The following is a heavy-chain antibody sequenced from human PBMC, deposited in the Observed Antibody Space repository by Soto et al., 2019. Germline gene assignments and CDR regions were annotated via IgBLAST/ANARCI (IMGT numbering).Heavy chain of an antibody. Sequence: ASVKVSCKASGYTFTSYYMHWVRQAPGQGLEWMGIINPSGGSTSYAQKFQGRVTMTRDTSTSTVYMELSSLRSEDTAVYYCARDTQYFIVVVPAAMHYDMDVWGQGTTVTVS. D-gene: IGHD2-2*01. CDR3: ARDTQYFIVVVPAAMHYDMDV. CDR1: GYTFTSYY. J-gene: IGHJ6*02. CDR2: INPSGGST. V-gene: IGHV1-46*01.